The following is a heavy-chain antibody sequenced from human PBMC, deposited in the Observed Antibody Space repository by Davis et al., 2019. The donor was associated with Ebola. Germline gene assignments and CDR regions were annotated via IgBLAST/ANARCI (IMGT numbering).Heavy chain of an antibody. D-gene: IGHD3-3*01. V-gene: IGHV1-8*01. Sequence: ASVKVSCKASGYTFTSYDINWVRQATGQGLEWMGWMNPNSGNTDYAQKFQGRVTITADKSTSTAYMELSSLRSEDTAVYYCARVLRSSYGMDVWGQGTTVTVSS. CDR3: ARVLRSSYGMDV. CDR1: GYTFTSYD. CDR2: MNPNSGNT. J-gene: IGHJ6*02.